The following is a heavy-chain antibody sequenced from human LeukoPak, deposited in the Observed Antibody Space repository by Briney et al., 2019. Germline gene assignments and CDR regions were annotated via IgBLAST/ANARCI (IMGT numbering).Heavy chain of an antibody. J-gene: IGHJ4*02. CDR2: MNPNSGNT. CDR1: GYTFTSYD. Sequence: ASVKVSCKASGYTFTSYDINWVRQATGQGLEWMGWMNPNSGNTGYAQKFQGRVTMTRNTSISTAYMELSSLRSEDTAVYYCARGVRSRDSSGYYYNYFDYWGQGTLVTVSS. V-gene: IGHV1-8*01. D-gene: IGHD3-22*01. CDR3: ARGVRSRDSSGYYYNYFDY.